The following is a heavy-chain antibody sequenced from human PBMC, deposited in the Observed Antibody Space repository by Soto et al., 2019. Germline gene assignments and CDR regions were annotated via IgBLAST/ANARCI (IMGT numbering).Heavy chain of an antibody. CDR1: GFTFSSYA. V-gene: IGHV3-23*01. Sequence: GGSLRLSCAASGFTFSSYAMSWVRQAPGKGLEWVSAISGSGGSTYYADSVKGRFTISRDNSKNTLYLQMNSLRAEDTAVYYCAKDQVEELFSDPPDAFDIWGQGTMVTVSS. J-gene: IGHJ3*02. CDR3: AKDQVEELFSDPPDAFDI. CDR2: ISGSGGST. D-gene: IGHD3-3*02.